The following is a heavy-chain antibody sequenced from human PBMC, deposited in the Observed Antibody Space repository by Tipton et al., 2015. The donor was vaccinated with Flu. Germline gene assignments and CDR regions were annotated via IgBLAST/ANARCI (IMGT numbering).Heavy chain of an antibody. D-gene: IGHD3-10*01. CDR1: GYTFTSYN. CDR3: ARDGGSESYFWED. Sequence: QLVQSGAEVKKPGASVKLSCKASGYTFTSYNMHWVRQAPGQGLEWMGIIYPTGGGTYYAQKFQGRVTMTRDRSTSTVYMELSSLRSEDTALYYCARDGGSESYFWEDWGQGTLVTVSS. J-gene: IGHJ4*02. CDR2: IYPTGGGT. V-gene: IGHV1-46*01.